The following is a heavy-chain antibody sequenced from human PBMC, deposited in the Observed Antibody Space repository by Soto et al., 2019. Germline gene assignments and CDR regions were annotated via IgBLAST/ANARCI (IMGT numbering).Heavy chain of an antibody. J-gene: IGHJ4*02. CDR1: VFTFSSYW. V-gene: IGHV3-74*01. CDR2: INSDGGST. Sequence: GGSLRLSFAACVFTFSSYWMHWVRQAPGKGLGWFSRINSDGGSTXXADSVKGPXSIPRDNAEYAXYLQMXSLTAEDPAVYYCASPTRYVGLDYWGQGTLVTVSS. CDR3: ASPTRYVGLDY. D-gene: IGHD2-2*01.